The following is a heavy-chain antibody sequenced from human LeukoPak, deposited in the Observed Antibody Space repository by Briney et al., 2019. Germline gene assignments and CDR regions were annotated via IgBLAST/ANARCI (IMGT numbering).Heavy chain of an antibody. Sequence: SETLSLTCAVYGGSFSGYYWSWIRQPPGKGLEWIGEINHSGSTNYNPSLKSRVTISVDTSKNQFSLKLSSVTAADTAVYYCARGRYGSGSYYDDYWDQGTLVTVSS. CDR1: GGSFSGYY. CDR3: ARGRYGSGSYYDDY. V-gene: IGHV4-34*01. J-gene: IGHJ4*02. D-gene: IGHD3-10*01. CDR2: INHSGST.